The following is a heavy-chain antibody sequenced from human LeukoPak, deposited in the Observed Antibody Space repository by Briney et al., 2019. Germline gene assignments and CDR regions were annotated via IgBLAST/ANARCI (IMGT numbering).Heavy chain of an antibody. V-gene: IGHV1-46*01. J-gene: IGHJ4*02. CDR1: GYSFTRYY. D-gene: IGHD3-16*01. CDR3: AREPGGKYCFDY. CDR2: INPSGGGT. Sequence: ASVNVSCKASGYSFTRYYMHWVRQAPGQGLEWMGIINPSGGGTNYAQKFQDRVTMTRDTSTSTLYVELSSLRSEDTAVYYCAREPGGKYCFDYWGQGALVTVSP.